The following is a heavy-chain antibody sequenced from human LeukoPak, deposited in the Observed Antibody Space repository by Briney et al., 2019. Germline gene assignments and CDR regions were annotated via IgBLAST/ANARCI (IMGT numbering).Heavy chain of an antibody. Sequence: GGSLRLSCAASGFTFSSYSMNWVRQAPGKGLEWVSSISSSSSYIYYADSVKGRFTISRDNAKNSLYLQMNSLRAEDTAVYYCAKGILTGYPGAFDIWGQGTMVTVSS. J-gene: IGHJ3*02. V-gene: IGHV3-21*01. CDR2: ISSSSSYI. CDR3: AKGILTGYPGAFDI. D-gene: IGHD3-9*01. CDR1: GFTFSSYS.